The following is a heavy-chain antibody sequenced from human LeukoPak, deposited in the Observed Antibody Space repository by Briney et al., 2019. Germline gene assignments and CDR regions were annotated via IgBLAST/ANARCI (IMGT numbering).Heavy chain of an antibody. Sequence: PGGSLRLSCGASGFTFRNAWMTWVRQPPGKGLDWVGRIKSKTDGGTTDYAAPVKGRFSISRDDSKNTLYLQMNSLKTEDTAVYYCAKDLGRYRNNYFDYWGQGTLVTVSS. CDR1: GFTFRNAW. V-gene: IGHV3-15*01. CDR3: AKDLGRYRNNYFDY. D-gene: IGHD1-26*01. CDR2: IKSKTDGGTT. J-gene: IGHJ4*02.